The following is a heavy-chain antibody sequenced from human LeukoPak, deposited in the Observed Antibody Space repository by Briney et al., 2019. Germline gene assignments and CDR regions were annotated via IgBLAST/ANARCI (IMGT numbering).Heavy chain of an antibody. D-gene: IGHD5-18*01. CDR3: AKDSAGGVNTAINY. V-gene: IGHV3-23*01. CDR1: GFTFTYYA. J-gene: IGHJ4*02. Sequence: PGGSLRLSCAASGFTFTYYAMSWVRQARGKGLEWVSVISDSGISTYYADSAKGRFTISRDNSKNTLYLQMNSLRAEDTALYYCAKDSAGGVNTAINYWGQGTLVIVSS. CDR2: ISDSGIST.